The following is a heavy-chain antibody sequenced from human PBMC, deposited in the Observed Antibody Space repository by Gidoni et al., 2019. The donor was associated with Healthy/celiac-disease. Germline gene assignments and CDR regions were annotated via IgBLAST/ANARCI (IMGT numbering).Heavy chain of an antibody. D-gene: IGHD3-10*01. CDR3: ARAFGELLPVDY. Sequence: QVQLQESGPGLVKPSETLSLTCTGSGGSISSYYWSWIRQPPGKGLEWIGYIYYSGSTNYNPSLKSRVTISVDTSKNQFSLKLSSVTAADTAVYYCARAFGELLPVDYWGQGTLVTVSS. CDR2: IYYSGST. CDR1: GGSISSYY. V-gene: IGHV4-59*01. J-gene: IGHJ4*02.